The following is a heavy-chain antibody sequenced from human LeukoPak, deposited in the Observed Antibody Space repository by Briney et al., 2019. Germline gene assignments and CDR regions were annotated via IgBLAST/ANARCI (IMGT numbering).Heavy chain of an antibody. CDR3: ARGALDAATPFDS. D-gene: IGHD2-15*01. J-gene: IGHJ5*01. CDR1: GFTFNSYS. CDR2: ISSSSSYI. Sequence: GGSLRLSCAASGFTFNSYSVNWVRQAPGKGLEWVSSISSSSSYIYYADSLKGRFTISRDDAKKSVYLQMNSLRAEDTAVYYCARGALDAATPFDSWGQGTLVTVSS. V-gene: IGHV3-21*01.